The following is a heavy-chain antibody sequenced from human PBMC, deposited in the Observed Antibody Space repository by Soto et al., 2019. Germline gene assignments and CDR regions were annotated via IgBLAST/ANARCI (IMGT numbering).Heavy chain of an antibody. CDR3: AKVEQWELLDY. Sequence: GGSLRLSCTASGFTFGDYAMSWFRQAPGKGLEWVSAISGSGGSTYYADSVKGRFTISRDNSKNTLYLQMNSLRAEDTAVYYCAKVEQWELLDYWGQGTLVTVSS. J-gene: IGHJ4*02. CDR1: GFTFGDYA. CDR2: ISGSGGST. V-gene: IGHV3-23*01. D-gene: IGHD1-26*01.